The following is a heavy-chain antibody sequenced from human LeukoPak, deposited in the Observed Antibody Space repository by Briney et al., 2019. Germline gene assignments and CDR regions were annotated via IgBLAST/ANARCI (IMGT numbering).Heavy chain of an antibody. CDR1: GFAFSSYG. CDR3: TRDCCSSASPIDY. CDR2: ISNTGGST. D-gene: IGHD2-2*01. V-gene: IGHV3-23*01. J-gene: IGHJ4*02. Sequence: PGGSLRLSCAASGFAFSSYGMSCVRQVPGKGLEWVSGISNTGGSTYYADSVKGRFTISRDNSKNTVYLQMSSLRAEDTALYYCTRDCCSSASPIDYRGQGTLVSVSS.